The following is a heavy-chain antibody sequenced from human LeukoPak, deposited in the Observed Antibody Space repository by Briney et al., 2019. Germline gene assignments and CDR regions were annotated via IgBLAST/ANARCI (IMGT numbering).Heavy chain of an antibody. CDR2: ISGSGGTT. Sequence: GGSLRLSCAASGFTVSTYDMSWVRQAPGKGPEWVSGISGSGGTTYYADSVKGRFTISRDNSKNTLYLQMNSLRADDTAVYYCAELGITMIGGVWGKGTTVTISS. D-gene: IGHD3-10*02. V-gene: IGHV3-23*01. CDR3: AELGITMIGGV. J-gene: IGHJ6*04. CDR1: GFTVSTYD.